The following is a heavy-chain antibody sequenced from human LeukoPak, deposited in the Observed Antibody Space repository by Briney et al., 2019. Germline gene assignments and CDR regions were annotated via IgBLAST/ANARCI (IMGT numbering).Heavy chain of an antibody. J-gene: IGHJ3*02. Sequence: GRSLRLSCVGSGFTFSSYAMHWVRQAPGKGLEWVAVISYDGSNKYYADSVKGRFTISRDNSKNTLYLQMNRLRAEDTTAYHCAREPRITMNTAAFDIWGQGTMVTVSS. D-gene: IGHD3-22*01. CDR2: ISYDGSNK. CDR3: AREPRITMNTAAFDI. V-gene: IGHV3-30-3*01. CDR1: GFTFSSYA.